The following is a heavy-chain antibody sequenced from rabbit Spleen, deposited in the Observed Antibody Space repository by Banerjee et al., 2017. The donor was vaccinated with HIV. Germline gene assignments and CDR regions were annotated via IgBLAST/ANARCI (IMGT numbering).Heavy chain of an antibody. J-gene: IGHJ6*01. D-gene: IGHD8-1*01. Sequence: QEQLEESGGDLVKPEGSLTLTCTASGFSFSSSYWICWVRQAPGKGLEWIGCIYLGSSDRTYYANWAKGRFTVSKTTSTTVTLQMTSLTAADTATYFCARDAGTSFSTYGMDLWGQGTLVTVS. CDR1: GFSFSSSYW. CDR2: IYLGSSDRT. CDR3: ARDAGTSFSTYGMDL. V-gene: IGHV1S45*01.